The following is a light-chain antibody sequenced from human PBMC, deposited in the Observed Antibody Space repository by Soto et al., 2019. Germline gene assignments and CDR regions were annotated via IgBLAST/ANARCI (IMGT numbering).Light chain of an antibody. CDR1: SSDVGGYNY. CDR3: SSYAGSSNV. V-gene: IGLV2-8*01. Sequence: QSALTQPPSASGSPGQSVAISCTGTSSDVGGYNYVSWYQQHPGKAPKLMIYEVNKRPSGXXXXXXXXXXXXXXSLTVSGLQAEDEADYYCSSYAGSSNVFGTGTKVTVL. CDR2: EVN. J-gene: IGLJ1*01.